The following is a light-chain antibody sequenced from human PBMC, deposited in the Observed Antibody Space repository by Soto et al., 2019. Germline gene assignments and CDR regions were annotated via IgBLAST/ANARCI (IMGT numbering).Light chain of an antibody. V-gene: IGKV1-6*01. Sequence: AIQMTQSPSSLSASVGDRVTITCRSSQGIRNDLGWYQQKPGKDPKLLIYAASSLQSGVPSRFSGSGSGTDFTLTISSLQPEDFATYYWLQDYNYPTFGQGTKVEIK. CDR3: LQDYNYPT. CDR2: AAS. J-gene: IGKJ1*01. CDR1: QGIRND.